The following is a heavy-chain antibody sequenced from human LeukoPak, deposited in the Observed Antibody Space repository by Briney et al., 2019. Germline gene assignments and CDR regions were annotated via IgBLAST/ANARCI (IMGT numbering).Heavy chain of an antibody. CDR2: ISAYNGNT. CDR3: AGDRLYYYYYMDV. CDR1: GYTFTSYG. Sequence: ASVKVSCKASGYTFTSYGISWVRQAPGQGLEWMGWISAYNGNTNYAQKLQGRDTMTTDTSTSTAYMELRSLRSDDTAVYYCAGDRLYYYYYMDVWGKGTTVTVSS. D-gene: IGHD2-21*02. V-gene: IGHV1-18*01. J-gene: IGHJ6*03.